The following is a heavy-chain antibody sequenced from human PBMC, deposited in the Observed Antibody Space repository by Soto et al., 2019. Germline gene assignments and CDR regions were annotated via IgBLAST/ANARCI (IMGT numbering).Heavy chain of an antibody. D-gene: IGHD4-17*01. CDR2: TYYRSKWYN. J-gene: IGHJ6*02. CDR3: ARDPGYGDYGQYYYYYGMDV. Sequence: LSQTLSLTCAISGDSVSSNSAAWNWIRQSPSRGLEWLGRTYYRSKWYNDYAVSVKSRITINPDTSKNQFSLQLNSVTPEDTAVYYCARDPGYGDYGQYYYYYGMDVWGQGTTVTVSS. CDR1: GDSVSSNSAA. V-gene: IGHV6-1*01.